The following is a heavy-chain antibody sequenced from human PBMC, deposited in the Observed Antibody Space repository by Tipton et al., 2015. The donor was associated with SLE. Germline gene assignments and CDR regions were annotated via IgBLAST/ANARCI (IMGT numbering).Heavy chain of an antibody. CDR2: VYDRGTT. CDR1: GGSFANYQ. CDR3: ARHLEVVFNGVDV. V-gene: IGHV4-59*01. Sequence: TLSLTCTASGGSFANYQWNWIRQSPERGLEWLGYVYDRGTTNYDPSVMSRIIISFDTSKSQVSLKLFSVTPADTAVYYCARHLEVVFNGVDVWGPGTTVTVSS. J-gene: IGHJ6*02. D-gene: IGHD1-1*01.